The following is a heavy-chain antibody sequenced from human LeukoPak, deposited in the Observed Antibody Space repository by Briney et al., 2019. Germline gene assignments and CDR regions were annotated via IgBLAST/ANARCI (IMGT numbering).Heavy chain of an antibody. D-gene: IGHD3-22*01. CDR3: ARTRLYYYDSSGYLY. J-gene: IGHJ4*02. Sequence: EASVKVSCKASGGTFSSYAISWVRQAPGQGLEWMGGIIPIFGTANYAQKFQGRVTITADKSTSTAYMELSSLRSEDTAVYYCARTRLYYYDSSGYLYWGQGTLVTVSS. CDR1: GGTFSSYA. V-gene: IGHV1-69*06. CDR2: IIPIFGTA.